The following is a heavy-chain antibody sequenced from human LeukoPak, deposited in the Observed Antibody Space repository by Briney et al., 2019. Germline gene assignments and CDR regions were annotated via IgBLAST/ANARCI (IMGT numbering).Heavy chain of an antibody. CDR3: AKVFSGYTYGPWDV. D-gene: IGHD5-18*01. CDR2: ISGSGGST. V-gene: IGHV3-23*01. J-gene: IGHJ6*04. Sequence: GGSLRLSCAASGFTFSSYAMSWVRQAPGKGLEWVSAISGSGGSTYYADSVKGRFTISRDNSKNTLYLQMNSLRAEDTAVYYCAKVFSGYTYGPWDVWGKGTTVTVSS. CDR1: GFTFSSYA.